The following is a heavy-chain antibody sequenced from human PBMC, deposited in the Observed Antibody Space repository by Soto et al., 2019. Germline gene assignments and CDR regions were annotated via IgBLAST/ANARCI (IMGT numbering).Heavy chain of an antibody. V-gene: IGHV3-48*03. J-gene: IGHJ6*02. CDR1: GFTVSSYE. CDR3: ARGWVAVAVRMDV. CDR2: ISSSGSTI. Sequence: SLRLSCAASGFTVSSYEMKLVLQAPGKGLEWVSYISSSGSTIYYADSVKGRFTISRDNAKNSLYLQMNSLRAEDTAVYYCARGWVAVAVRMDVWGQGTTVTVSS. D-gene: IGHD6-19*01.